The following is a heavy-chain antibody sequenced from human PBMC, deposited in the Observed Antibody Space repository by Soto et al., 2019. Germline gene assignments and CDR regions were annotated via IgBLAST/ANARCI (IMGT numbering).Heavy chain of an antibody. V-gene: IGHV1-69*13. D-gene: IGHD2-21*02. J-gene: IGHJ3*02. CDR2: VVPIFGTA. Sequence: SEKVSCKASWGTLSSYAIIWVRHAPGQGLEWVGGVVPIFGTANYAQKFQGRVTITADESTSTASMELSSLRSEDTAVYYCARGSGRDCGGACSTDAFDICGQGTMVTV. CDR1: WGTLSSYA. CDR3: ARGSGRDCGGACSTDAFDI.